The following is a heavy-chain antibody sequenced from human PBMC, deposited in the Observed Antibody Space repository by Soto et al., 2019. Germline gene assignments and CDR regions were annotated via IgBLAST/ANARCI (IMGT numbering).Heavy chain of an antibody. J-gene: IGHJ6*02. Sequence: ASVKVSCKASGYTFTSYYMHWVRQAPGQGLEWMGIINPSGGSTSYAQKFQGRVTMTRDTSTSTVYMELSSLRSEDTAVYYCARSIGWFGELLEDYYYYYGLDVWGQATTVTVSS. CDR1: GYTFTSYY. D-gene: IGHD3-10*01. CDR3: ARSIGWFGELLEDYYYYYGLDV. V-gene: IGHV1-46*01. CDR2: INPSGGST.